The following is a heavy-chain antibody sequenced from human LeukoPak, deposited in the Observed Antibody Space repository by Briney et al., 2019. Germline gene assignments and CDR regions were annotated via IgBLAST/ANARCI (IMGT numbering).Heavy chain of an antibody. CDR2: INTDGSST. Sequence: GGSLRLSCAASGFTFSSYWMHWVRQAPGKGLVWVSRINTDGSSTSYADSVKGRFTISRDNAKNTLYLQMNSLRAEDTAVYYCAKEVKLRGAPYGTVDYWGQGTLVTVSS. D-gene: IGHD3-10*01. J-gene: IGHJ4*02. CDR1: GFTFSSYW. V-gene: IGHV3-74*01. CDR3: AKEVKLRGAPYGTVDY.